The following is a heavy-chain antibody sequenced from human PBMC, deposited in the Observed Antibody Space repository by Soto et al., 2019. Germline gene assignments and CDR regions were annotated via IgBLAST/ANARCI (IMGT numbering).Heavy chain of an antibody. Sequence: SETLSLTCAVYGESFNNYYWSWIRQPRGKGLEWLGEITHRGSPAYNTSLMSRVSISVDTSKNQFSLTLAALTAADTAVYYCARGDWLIAAAGNLVRGFDYWGQGTQVTVSS. CDR3: ARGDWLIAAAGNLVRGFDY. CDR1: GESFNNYY. CDR2: ITHRGSP. D-gene: IGHD6-13*01. J-gene: IGHJ4*02. V-gene: IGHV4-34*01.